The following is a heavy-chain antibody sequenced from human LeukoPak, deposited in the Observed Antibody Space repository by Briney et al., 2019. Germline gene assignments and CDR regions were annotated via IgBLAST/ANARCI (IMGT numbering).Heavy chain of an antibody. V-gene: IGHV4-59*08. J-gene: IGHJ5*02. CDR2: IYYTGGT. CDR3: ARHGYDFGDYNWFDP. Sequence: PSETLSLTCSVSGGSINSYYWSWIRQPPGKGLEWIGYIYYTGGTYYNPSLKSRVAISVDTSKNQFSLQLNSVTAADTAVYYCARHGYDFGDYNWFDPWGQGTLVSVSS. D-gene: IGHD4-17*01. CDR1: GGSINSYY.